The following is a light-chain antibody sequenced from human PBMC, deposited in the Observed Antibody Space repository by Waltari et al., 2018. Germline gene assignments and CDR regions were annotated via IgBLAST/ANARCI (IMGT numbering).Light chain of an antibody. CDR3: HSRDTTSTRL. Sequence: SSELTQDPAVSVALGQTVRFTCHGDSLRSFYASWYQQRPGQAPILVPYGQNNRPSGIPDRFSGSTSGNTASLTITRAQAEDEGDYFCHSRDTTSTRLFGGGTRVTV. CDR1: SLRSFY. V-gene: IGLV3-19*01. CDR2: GQN. J-gene: IGLJ2*01.